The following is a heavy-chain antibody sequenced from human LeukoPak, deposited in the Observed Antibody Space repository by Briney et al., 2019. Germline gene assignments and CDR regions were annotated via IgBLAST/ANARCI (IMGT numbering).Heavy chain of an antibody. J-gene: IGHJ6*02. CDR2: IWYDGSNK. CDR1: GFTFSNYG. V-gene: IGHV3-33*01. CDR3: ARRSYGMDV. Sequence: SGGSLRLSCAASGFTFSNYGMHWVRQAPGKGLEGVAVIWYDGSNKYYADSVKGRFTISRDNAKNSLYLQMNSLRDEDTAVYYCARRSYGMDVWGQGTTVTVSS.